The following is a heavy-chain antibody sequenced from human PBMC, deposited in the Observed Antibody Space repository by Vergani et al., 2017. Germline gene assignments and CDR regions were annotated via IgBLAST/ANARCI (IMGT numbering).Heavy chain of an antibody. J-gene: IGHJ4*02. D-gene: IGHD5-18*01. CDR2: ISTNGGST. Sequence: EVQLLESGGGFVQPGGSLRLSCAASGFTFSSSAMSWVRQAPGKGLEWVSGISTNGGSTYYADSVKGRFTISRDNSKNTLYLQTNSLRADDTALYYCAKERGIQLSSGFDYWGQGTLVTVSS. CDR3: AKERGIQLSSGFDY. V-gene: IGHV3-23*01. CDR1: GFTFSSSA.